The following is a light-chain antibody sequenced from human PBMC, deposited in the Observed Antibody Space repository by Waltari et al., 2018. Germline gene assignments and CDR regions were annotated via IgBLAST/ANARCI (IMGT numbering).Light chain of an antibody. V-gene: IGLV3-21*04. CDR2: YES. J-gene: IGLJ2*01. CDR1: TIGRKR. Sequence: SYVLTQPPSVSVAPGETARITRGGNTIGRKRVHWYQQKPGQAPVLVIYYESARPSGIPERFSGSNSGNTATLIISRVEAGDEADYFCQVWDSSSDHVVFGGGTKLTVL. CDR3: QVWDSSSDHVV.